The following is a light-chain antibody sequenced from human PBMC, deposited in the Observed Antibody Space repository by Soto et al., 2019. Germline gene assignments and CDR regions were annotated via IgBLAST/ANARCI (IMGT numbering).Light chain of an antibody. V-gene: IGKV1-5*01. J-gene: IGKJ1*01. CDR1: RSISDW. CDR2: DAS. CDR3: LQYSSHSWT. Sequence: DIQITQSPSTLSASVGDRVTITCRASRSISDWLAWYQQKPGKAPKLLIFDASTLKSGVSSRFSGSGSGTEFTLTITGLQPDDVATYYCLQYSSHSWTFGQGTKVDIK.